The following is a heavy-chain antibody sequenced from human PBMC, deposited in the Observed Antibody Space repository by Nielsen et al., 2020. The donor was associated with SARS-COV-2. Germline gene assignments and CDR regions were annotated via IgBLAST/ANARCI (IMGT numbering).Heavy chain of an antibody. J-gene: IGHJ3*02. D-gene: IGHD2-15*01. CDR2: IYGGGNNT. CDR1: GFTFSRYA. Sequence: GESLKISCAASGFTFSRYAMSWLRQAPGKGLEWVSVIYGGGNNTYYADSVKGRFTISRDNAKNSLYLQMNSLRAEDTAVYYCASRYCSGGSCYPDAFDIWGQGTMVTVSS. CDR3: ASRYCSGGSCYPDAFDI. V-gene: IGHV3-23*03.